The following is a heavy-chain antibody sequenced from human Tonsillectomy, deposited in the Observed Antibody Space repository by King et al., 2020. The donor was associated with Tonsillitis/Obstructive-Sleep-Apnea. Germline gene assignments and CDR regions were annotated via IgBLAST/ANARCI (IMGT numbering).Heavy chain of an antibody. J-gene: IGHJ3*02. V-gene: IGHV3-23*04. CDR2: ISGSGGNT. D-gene: IGHD6-13*01. Sequence: VQLVESGGGLVQPGGSLRLSCAASGFTFSSYAMSWVRQAPGKGLEWVSAISGSGGNTYYADSVKGRFTISRDNSKNTLYLQIKSLRAEDTAVYFCAKDSRYSSSVDAFDIWGQGTMVTVSS. CDR1: GFTFSSYA. CDR3: AKDSRYSSSVDAFDI.